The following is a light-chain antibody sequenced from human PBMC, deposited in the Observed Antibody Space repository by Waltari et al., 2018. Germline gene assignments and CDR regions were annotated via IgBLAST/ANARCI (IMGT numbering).Light chain of an antibody. CDR2: GNS. Sequence: QSVLTQPPSVSGAPGQRVTISCTGSSSNIGTGYDVHWYQQLPGPAPKLLIYGNSNRPSVVPDRFSGSKSGTSASLAITGLQAEDEADYYCQSYDSSYVFGTGTKVTVL. V-gene: IGLV1-40*01. CDR1: SSNIGTGYD. CDR3: QSYDSSYV. J-gene: IGLJ1*01.